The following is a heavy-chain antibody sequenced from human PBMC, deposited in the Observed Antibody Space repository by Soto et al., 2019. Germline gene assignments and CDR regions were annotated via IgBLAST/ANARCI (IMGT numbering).Heavy chain of an antibody. CDR2: LYWDDDQ. V-gene: IGHV2-5*02. D-gene: IGHD2-15*01. Sequence: GATPGNPTQSLTLTCNAAGVSLSTGGVGVGWIRQPPGKALEWLALLYWDDDQRSSPSLKSRLTITTDTSKNQLVLTMTNMAPEDTATYYCAHMRAAKFDYWGQGTLVTVSS. CDR3: AHMRAAKFDY. CDR1: GVSLSTGGVG. J-gene: IGHJ4*02.